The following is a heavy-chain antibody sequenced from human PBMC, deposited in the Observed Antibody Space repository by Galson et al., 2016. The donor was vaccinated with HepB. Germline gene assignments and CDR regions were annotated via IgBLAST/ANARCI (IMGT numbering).Heavy chain of an antibody. CDR1: GGSFSGYY. CDR3: ASQVRRTSRREVAGRRFDS. D-gene: IGHD6-19*01. V-gene: IGHV4-34*01. Sequence: SETLSLTCAVYGGSFSGYYWSWLRQPPGKGLEWIGEITHSGTTNYNTSLKSRVTLSVDTSKNQFSLKVNSLTAADTAVYYCASQVRRTSRREVAGRRFDSWGQGTLVTVSS. J-gene: IGHJ4*02. CDR2: ITHSGTT.